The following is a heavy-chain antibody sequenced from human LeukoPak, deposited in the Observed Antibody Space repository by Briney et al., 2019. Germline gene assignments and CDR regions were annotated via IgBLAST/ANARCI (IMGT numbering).Heavy chain of an antibody. J-gene: IGHJ6*03. CDR3: VTPRSWELSDMAV. D-gene: IGHD1-26*01. V-gene: IGHV4-38-2*02. Sequence: SETLSLTCTVSGYSISTNYNWAWIRQSPGTGLEWIGSVYHNGETYYNPSLKSRVNISVDTSKNEFSLRLTSVTAADTAVYYCVTPRSWELSDMAVWGKGTTVIVSS. CDR1: GYSISTNYN. CDR2: VYHNGET.